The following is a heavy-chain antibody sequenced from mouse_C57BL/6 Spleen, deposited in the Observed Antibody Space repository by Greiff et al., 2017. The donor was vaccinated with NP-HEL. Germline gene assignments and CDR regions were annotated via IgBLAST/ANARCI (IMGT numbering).Heavy chain of an antibody. J-gene: IGHJ2*01. CDR3: ARWRDGRDY. Sequence: QVQLQQPGAELVMPGASVKLSCKASGYTFTSYWMHWVKQRPGQGLEWIGEIDPSDSYTNYNQKFKGKSTLTVDKSSSTAYMQLSSLTSEDAAVYYCARWRDGRDYWGQGTTLTVSS. V-gene: IGHV1-69*01. D-gene: IGHD3-3*01. CDR1: GYTFTSYW. CDR2: IDPSDSYT.